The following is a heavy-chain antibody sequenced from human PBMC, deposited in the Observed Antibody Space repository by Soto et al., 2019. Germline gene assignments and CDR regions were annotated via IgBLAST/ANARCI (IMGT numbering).Heavy chain of an antibody. J-gene: IGHJ5*02. V-gene: IGHV4-59*08. D-gene: IGHD3-3*01. Sequence: SETLSLTCTVSGGSISSYYWSWIRQPPGKGLEWIGYIYYSGSTNYNPSLKSRVTISVDTSKNQFSLKLSSVTAADTAVYYCARHTLYYDFWSGSGWFDPWGQGTLVTVSS. CDR2: IYYSGST. CDR3: ARHTLYYDFWSGSGWFDP. CDR1: GGSISSYY.